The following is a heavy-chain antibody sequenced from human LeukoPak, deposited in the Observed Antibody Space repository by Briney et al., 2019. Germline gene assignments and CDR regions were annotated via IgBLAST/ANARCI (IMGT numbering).Heavy chain of an antibody. CDR1: GFTFSTYA. CDR3: AKKATVTSYYFDF. CDR2: ISGRGIST. V-gene: IGHV3-23*01. J-gene: IGHJ4*02. Sequence: GGSETLSCAASGFTFSTYAMSWVRQAPGKGLEWVSGISGRGISTYYADSVKGRFTISRDNSKNTLYLQTNSLRAEDTAVYYCAKKATVTSYYFDFWGQGSLATVSS. D-gene: IGHD4-17*01.